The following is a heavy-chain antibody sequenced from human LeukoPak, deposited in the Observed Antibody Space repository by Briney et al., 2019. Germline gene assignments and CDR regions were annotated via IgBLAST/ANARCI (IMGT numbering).Heavy chain of an antibody. CDR1: GGSISSYY. Sequence: SETLSLTCTVSGGSISSYYWSWIRQPPGKGLEWIGEINHSGSTNYNPSLESRVTISVDTSKNQFSLKLSSVTAADTAVYYCARSGSDSSGYYYDYWGQGTLVTVSS. J-gene: IGHJ4*02. CDR3: ARSGSDSSGYYYDY. CDR2: INHSGST. D-gene: IGHD3-22*01. V-gene: IGHV4-34*01.